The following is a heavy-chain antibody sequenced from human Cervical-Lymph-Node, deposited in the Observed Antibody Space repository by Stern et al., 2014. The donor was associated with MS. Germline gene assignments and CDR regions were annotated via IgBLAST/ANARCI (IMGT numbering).Heavy chain of an antibody. Sequence: EVQLVESGGGIVQPGGSLMISCVASGFNFRTYWMHWVRQGPGKGLEWVSRINGDGTVSTYADSVGGRFTISRNNANNTMSLQLDNLRVEDTAIYYCASAYRASWGQGTLVTVST. J-gene: IGHJ4*02. CDR1: GFNFRTYW. D-gene: IGHD1-1*01. V-gene: IGHV3-74*02. CDR3: ASAYRAS. CDR2: INGDGTVS.